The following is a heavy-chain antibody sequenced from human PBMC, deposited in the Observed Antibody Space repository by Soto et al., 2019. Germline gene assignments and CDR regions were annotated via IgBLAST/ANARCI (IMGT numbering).Heavy chain of an antibody. J-gene: IGHJ4*02. CDR2: TVATTGST. D-gene: IGHD3-10*01. CDR1: GYTFSTYG. V-gene: IGHV1-18*01. CDR3: ARVAGYGSGSRHFDS. Sequence: QVQLVQSGAEVTEPGASVKLSCKTSGYTFSTYGLTWVRQAPGQGLEWMGWTVATTGSTIYAQDFQGRVTVTTDSSTNTGDLELKSLTSDDTALYYCARVAGYGSGSRHFDSWGQGTLVTVSS.